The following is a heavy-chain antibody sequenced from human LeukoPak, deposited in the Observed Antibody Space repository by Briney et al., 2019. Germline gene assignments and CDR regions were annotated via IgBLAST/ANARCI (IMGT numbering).Heavy chain of an antibody. V-gene: IGHV1-2*02. D-gene: IGHD6-19*01. CDR2: INPNSGGT. Sequence: GASVRVSCKASGYTFTGYYMHWVRQAPGQGLEWMGWINPNSGGTNYAQKFQGRVTMTRDTSISTAYMELSRLRSDDTAVYYCARERVYSSGWLRWGQGTLVTVSS. CDR3: ARERVYSSGWLR. J-gene: IGHJ4*02. CDR1: GYTFTGYY.